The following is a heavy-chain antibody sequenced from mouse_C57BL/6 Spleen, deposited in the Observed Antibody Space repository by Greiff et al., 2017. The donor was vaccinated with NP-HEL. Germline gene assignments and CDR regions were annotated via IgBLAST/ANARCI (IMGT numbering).Heavy chain of an antibody. D-gene: IGHD2-4*01. J-gene: IGHJ3*01. CDR2: ISSGSSTI. CDR3: ARSPSYYDDDAGFFAY. Sequence: DVMLVESGGGLVKPGGSLKLSCAASGFTFSDYGMHWVRQAPEKGLEWVAYISSGSSTIYYADTVKGRFTISRDNAKNTLFLQMTSLRSEDTAMYYCARSPSYYDDDAGFFAYWGQGTLVTVSA. V-gene: IGHV5-17*01. CDR1: GFTFSDYG.